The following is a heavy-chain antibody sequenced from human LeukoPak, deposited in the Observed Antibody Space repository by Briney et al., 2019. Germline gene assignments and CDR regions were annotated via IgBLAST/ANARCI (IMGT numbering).Heavy chain of an antibody. J-gene: IGHJ5*02. D-gene: IGHD6-13*01. CDR3: ARDFRDRRIARNWFDP. CDR1: GGSISSYY. Sequence: SETLSLTCTVSGGSISSYYWGWIRQPPGKGLEWIGSIYYSGSTYYNPSLKSRVTISVDTSKNQFSLKLSSVTAADTAVYYCARDFRDRRIARNWFDPWGLGTLVTVSS. CDR2: IYYSGST. V-gene: IGHV4-39*07.